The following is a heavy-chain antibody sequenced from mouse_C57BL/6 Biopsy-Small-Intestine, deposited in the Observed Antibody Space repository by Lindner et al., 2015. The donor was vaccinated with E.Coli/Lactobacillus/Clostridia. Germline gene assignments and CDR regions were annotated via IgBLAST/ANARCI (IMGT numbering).Heavy chain of an antibody. Sequence: VQLQESGAELVKPGASVRLSCTASGFNIKDYFMHWVKQRPEQDLEWIGRIDPEDGETKYAPKFQGKATIKTDTSSNTAYLQLSSLTFEDTAVYYCARSDGYYSFAYWGQGTLVTVSA. D-gene: IGHD2-3*01. J-gene: IGHJ3*01. V-gene: IGHV14-2*01. CDR3: ARSDGYYSFAY. CDR2: IDPEDGET. CDR1: GFNIKDYF.